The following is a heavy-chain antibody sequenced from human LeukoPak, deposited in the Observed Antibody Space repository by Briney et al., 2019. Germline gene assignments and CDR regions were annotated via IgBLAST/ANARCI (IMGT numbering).Heavy chain of an antibody. D-gene: IGHD1-26*01. CDR2: IKQDGSET. V-gene: IGHV3-7*01. CDR3: ARVCWEWELFDAFDI. CDR1: GFTFSSYA. J-gene: IGHJ3*02. Sequence: GGSLRLSCAASGFTFSSYAMSWVRQAPGKGLEWVANIKQDGSETYYVDSVKGRFTISRDNSKNALYLQMNSLRAEDTAVYYCARVCWEWELFDAFDIWGQGTMVTVSS.